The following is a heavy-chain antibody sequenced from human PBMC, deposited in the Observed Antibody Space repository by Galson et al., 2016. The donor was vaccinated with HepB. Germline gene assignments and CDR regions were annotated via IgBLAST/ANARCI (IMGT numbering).Heavy chain of an antibody. J-gene: IGHJ4*02. Sequence: SLRLSCATSGFRFSSYGMHWVRQAPGKGLEWVASIWYDGTKKNYADPVKGRFTIPKDKGRMTFSRANSKDTLYLQMNSLGTEDTAVYYCARASGDLFDYWGQGTLVTVSS. CDR1: GFRFSSYG. CDR2: IWYDGTKK. CDR3: ARASGDLFDY. V-gene: IGHV3-33*01. D-gene: IGHD4-17*01.